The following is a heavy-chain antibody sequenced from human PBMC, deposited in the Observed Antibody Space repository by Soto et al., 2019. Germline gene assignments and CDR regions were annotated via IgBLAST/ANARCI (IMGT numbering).Heavy chain of an antibody. J-gene: IGHJ5*02. CDR3: ARAYGGWFDP. D-gene: IGHD1-26*01. Sequence: QLQLQESGPGLVKPSESLSLTCTVSGGSISSSSYYWGWIRQPPGKGLEWIGSIYYSGSTYYNPSLKSRVTISADTSTNQCSLKLSSVTAADTAVYYCARAYGGWFDPWGQGTLVTVSS. CDR1: GGSISSSSYY. CDR2: IYYSGST. V-gene: IGHV4-39*01.